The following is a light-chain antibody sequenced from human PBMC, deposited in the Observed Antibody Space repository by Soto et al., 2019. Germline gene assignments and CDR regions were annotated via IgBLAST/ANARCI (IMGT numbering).Light chain of an antibody. CDR3: SSYTSSSTLNWV. V-gene: IGLV2-14*01. Sequence: QSVLTQPASVSVSPGQSITISCTGTSSDIGGYNYVSWYQQHPGKAPKLMIYEVSNRPSGVSNRFSGSKSGNTASLTISGLQAEDEADYYCSSYTSSSTLNWVFGGGTKVTVL. J-gene: IGLJ3*02. CDR1: SSDIGGYNY. CDR2: EVS.